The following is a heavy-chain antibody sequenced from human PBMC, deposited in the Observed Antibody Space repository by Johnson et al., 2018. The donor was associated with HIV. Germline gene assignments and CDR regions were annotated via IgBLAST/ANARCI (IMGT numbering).Heavy chain of an antibody. V-gene: IGHV3-30*04. J-gene: IGHJ3*02. CDR3: VRGEEGAFDI. CDR1: GFTFSSYV. CDR2: ISYDGSNK. Sequence: QVQLVESGGGVVQPGRSLRLSCAASGFTFSSYVMHWVRQAPGKGLEGVAVISYDGSNKYYADSVKGRFTISRDNAKNSLFLQMTSLTAEDTAVFSCVRGEEGAFDIWGQGTMVTVSS.